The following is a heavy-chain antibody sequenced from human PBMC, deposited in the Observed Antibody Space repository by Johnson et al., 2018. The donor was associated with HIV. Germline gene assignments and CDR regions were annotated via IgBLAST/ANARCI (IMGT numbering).Heavy chain of an antibody. CDR2: ISYDESNK. Sequence: QVRLVESGGGVVQPGRSLRLSCAASGFTFSNYAIHWVRQAPGKGLEWVAVISYDESNKYYVDSVKGRFTVSRDNSKNTLYLQMNSLRAEDSALYFCASGVDAFDIW. J-gene: IGHJ3*02. D-gene: IGHD3-16*01. CDR1: GFTFSNYA. V-gene: IGHV3-30*04. CDR3: ASGVDAFDI.